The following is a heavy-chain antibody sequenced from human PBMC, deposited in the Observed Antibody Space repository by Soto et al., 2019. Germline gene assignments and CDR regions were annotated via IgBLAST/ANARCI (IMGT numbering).Heavy chain of an antibody. Sequence: SETLSLTCTVSGDSIGGSNFYWGWLRQPPGKGLEWIGSIFYSGNTYYNPSLKSRVIMSVDTSKNHLSLRLNSVTAADTAVYYCARTGRIAIFGVVTEFDPFGPDPLVTVSS. D-gene: IGHD3-3*01. CDR1: GDSIGGSNFY. CDR2: IFYSGNT. J-gene: IGHJ5*02. V-gene: IGHV4-39*01. CDR3: ARTGRIAIFGVVTEFDP.